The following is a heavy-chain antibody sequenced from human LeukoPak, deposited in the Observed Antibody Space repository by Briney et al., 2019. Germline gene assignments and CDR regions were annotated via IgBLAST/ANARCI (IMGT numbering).Heavy chain of an antibody. CDR2: TYYRSKWYN. V-gene: IGHV6-1*01. CDR3: ARWYYDSRGYYKGTDY. Sequence: SQTLSLTCAISGDSVSSNSAAWNWIRQSPSRGLEWLGRTYYRSKWYNDYALSVKSRITINPDTSKNQFPLQLNSVTPEDTAVYYCARWYYDSRGYYKGTDYWGQGTLVTVSS. D-gene: IGHD3-22*01. J-gene: IGHJ4*02. CDR1: GDSVSSNSAA.